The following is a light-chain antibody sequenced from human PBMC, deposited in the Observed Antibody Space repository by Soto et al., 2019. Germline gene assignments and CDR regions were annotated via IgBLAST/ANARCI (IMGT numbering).Light chain of an antibody. CDR2: YNN. CDR1: SSNIGNNY. CDR3: GTWDSSLSAVV. J-gene: IGLJ2*01. V-gene: IGLV1-51*01. Sequence: QSVLTQPPSVSAAPGQKVTISCSGTSSNIGNNYIAWYQQLPGTAPKLLIYYNNKRHSAIPDRFSCSKSGTSATLCITGLQTGDEADYDCGTWDSSLSAVVFGGGTQLTVL.